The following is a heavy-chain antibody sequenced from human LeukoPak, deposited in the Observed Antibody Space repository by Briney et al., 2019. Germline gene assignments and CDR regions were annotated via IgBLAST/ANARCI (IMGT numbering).Heavy chain of an antibody. D-gene: IGHD2/OR15-2a*01. J-gene: IGHJ6*03. CDR2: IIPIYGTT. CDR3: ARGRRPTDITIFRTPYYYHMDV. V-gene: IGHV1-69*05. CDR1: GGTFGNYA. Sequence: GASVKVSCKASGGTFGNYAISWVRQAPGHGLEWMGGIIPIYGTTNYAQKFQGRVTIHTDESTTSAYMELRSLRFEDTAVYYCARGRRPTDITIFRTPYYYHMDVWGRGTTVTVS.